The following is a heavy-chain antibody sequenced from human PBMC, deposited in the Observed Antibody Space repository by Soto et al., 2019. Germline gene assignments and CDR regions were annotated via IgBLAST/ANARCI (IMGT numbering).Heavy chain of an antibody. V-gene: IGHV5-51*01. CDR3: AGALGYCSSTSCYAGTSGFDP. CDR1: GYSFTSYW. CDR2: IYPGDSDT. J-gene: IGHJ5*02. Sequence: GESLKISCKGSGYSFTSYWIGWVRQMPGKGLEWMGIIYPGDSDTRYSPSFQGQVTISADKSISTAYLQWSSLKASDTAMYYCAGALGYCSSTSCYAGTSGFDPWGQGTLVTVSS. D-gene: IGHD2-2*01.